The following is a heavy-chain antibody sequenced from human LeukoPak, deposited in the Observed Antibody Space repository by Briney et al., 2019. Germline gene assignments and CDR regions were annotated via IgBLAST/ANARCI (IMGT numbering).Heavy chain of an antibody. Sequence: GGSLRLSCAASGFTFSSYGMHWVRQAPGKGLEWVAVISYDGSNKYYANSVKGRFTISRDNSKNTLYLQMSSLRAEDTAVYYCAKSSSSGWSFDYWGQGTLVTVSS. D-gene: IGHD6-19*01. J-gene: IGHJ4*02. CDR1: GFTFSSYG. V-gene: IGHV3-30*18. CDR3: AKSSSSGWSFDY. CDR2: ISYDGSNK.